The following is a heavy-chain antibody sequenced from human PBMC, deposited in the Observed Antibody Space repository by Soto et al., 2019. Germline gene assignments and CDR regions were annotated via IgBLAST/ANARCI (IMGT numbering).Heavy chain of an antibody. CDR2: ISYDGSNK. D-gene: IGHD5-18*01. V-gene: IGHV3-30*18. CDR3: AKDTPTAWIQLWFRMERRAQTMGFDY. Sequence: GGSLRLSCAASGFTFSSYGMHWVRQAPGKGLEWVAFISYDGSNKYYADSVKGRFTISRDNSKNTLYLQMNSLRAEDTAVYYCAKDTPTAWIQLWFRMERRAQTMGFDYWGQGTLVTVSS. CDR1: GFTFSSYG. J-gene: IGHJ4*02.